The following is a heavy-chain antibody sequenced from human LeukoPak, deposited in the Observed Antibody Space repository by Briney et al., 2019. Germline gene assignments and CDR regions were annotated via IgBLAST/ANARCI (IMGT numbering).Heavy chain of an antibody. Sequence: SETLSLTCDVSGYSISSGYYWGWTRQPPGKGLEWIGSIYHSGSTYYNPSLKSRVTISVDTSKNQFSLKLSSVTAADTAVYCCARDSLAQALGYPGYYYGMDVWGKGTTVTVSS. D-gene: IGHD2-15*01. CDR3: ARDSLAQALGYPGYYYGMDV. V-gene: IGHV4-38-2*02. CDR2: IYHSGST. J-gene: IGHJ6*04. CDR1: GYSISSGYY.